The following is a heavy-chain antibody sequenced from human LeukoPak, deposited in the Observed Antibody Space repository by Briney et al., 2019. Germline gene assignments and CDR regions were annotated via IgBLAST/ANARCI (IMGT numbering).Heavy chain of an antibody. CDR1: GGSFSGYY. V-gene: IGHV4-34*01. Sequence: SETLSLTCAVYGGSFSGYYWSWIRQPPGKGLEWIGEINHSGSTNYNPSLKSRVTISVDTSKNQFSLKLSSVTAADTAVYYCARGSISSWYNYWGQGTLVTVSS. CDR3: ARGSISSWYNY. CDR2: INHSGST. D-gene: IGHD6-13*01. J-gene: IGHJ4*02.